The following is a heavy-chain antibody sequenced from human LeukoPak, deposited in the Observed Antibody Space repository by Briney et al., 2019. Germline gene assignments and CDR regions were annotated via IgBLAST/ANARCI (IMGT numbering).Heavy chain of an antibody. Sequence: SETLSLTCTVSGGSISSSSYYWGWIRQPPGKGLEWVGSMYYRGSTPYYNPSLKSRVTISVDTSKNQFSLKVSSVTAADTAVYYCARRSSSPYDFWSGYYHIWGQGTMVTVSS. CDR1: GGSISSSSYY. D-gene: IGHD3-3*01. V-gene: IGHV4-39*07. J-gene: IGHJ3*02. CDR3: ARRSSSPYDFWSGYYHI. CDR2: MYYRGSTP.